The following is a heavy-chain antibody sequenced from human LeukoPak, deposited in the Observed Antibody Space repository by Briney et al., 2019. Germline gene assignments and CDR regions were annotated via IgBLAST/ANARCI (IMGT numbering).Heavy chain of an antibody. CDR1: GGSISSGSYY. J-gene: IGHJ2*01. V-gene: IGHV4-61*02. Sequence: SETLSLTCTVSGGSISSGSYYWSWIRQPAGKGLEWIGRIYTSGSTNYNPSLNSRVTISVDTSKNQFSLKLSSVTAADTAVYYCARDSGQYWYFDLWGRGTLVTVSS. CDR2: IYTSGST. D-gene: IGHD1-14*01. CDR3: ARDSGQYWYFDL.